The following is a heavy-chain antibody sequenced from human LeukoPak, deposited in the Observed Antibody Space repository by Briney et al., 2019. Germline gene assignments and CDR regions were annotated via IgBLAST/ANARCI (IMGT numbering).Heavy chain of an antibody. D-gene: IGHD3-9*01. J-gene: IGHJ4*02. CDR2: IRYDGSNK. CDR3: AKDGASGPMSDQITIIVEY. V-gene: IGHV3-30*02. CDR1: GFTFSSYG. Sequence: GGSLRLSCAASGFTFSSYGMHWVRQAPGKGLEWVAFIRYDGSNKYYADSVKGRFTISRDNSKNTLYLQMHSLRPEDTAVYYCAKDGASGPMSDQITIIVEYWGQGTLVTVSS.